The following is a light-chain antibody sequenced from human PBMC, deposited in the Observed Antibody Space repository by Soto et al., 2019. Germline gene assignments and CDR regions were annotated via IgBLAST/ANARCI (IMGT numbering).Light chain of an antibody. V-gene: IGKV3-20*01. J-gene: IGKJ1*01. CDR3: QQYGNSPRP. CDR1: QSFSSSY. Sequence: EIVLTQSPGTLSLSPGERATISCRASQSFSSSYLAWYQQKPGQAPRLLIYAASRRATGIPDRFSGSGSGTDFTLTISRLEPEDFAVYYCQQYGNSPRPFGQGTKVEVK. CDR2: AAS.